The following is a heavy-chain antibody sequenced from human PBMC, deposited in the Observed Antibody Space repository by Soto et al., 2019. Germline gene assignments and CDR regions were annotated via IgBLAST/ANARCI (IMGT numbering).Heavy chain of an antibody. CDR3: AKDKGVFNWATSYFDY. V-gene: IGHV3-30*18. Sequence: SLRLSCAASGFTFSNYAMHWVRQAPGKGLEWVALTSYDGNNEYYTDSVKGRFTISRDNSKNTHFLQMNSPRPEDTAVYYCAKDKGVFNWATSYFDYWGQGALVTVSS. CDR1: GFTFSNYA. J-gene: IGHJ4*02. D-gene: IGHD1-1*01. CDR2: TSYDGNNE.